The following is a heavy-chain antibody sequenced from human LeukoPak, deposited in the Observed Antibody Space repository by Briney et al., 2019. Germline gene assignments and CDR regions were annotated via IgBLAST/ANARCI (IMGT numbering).Heavy chain of an antibody. CDR1: GFAFSVYA. CDR2: INANSGTT. V-gene: IGHV3-23*01. CDR3: VPIRVLISDY. Sequence: GGSLRLSCTASGFAFSVYAMSWLRQPPGKGLEWVSTINANSGTTSYAASVRGRFTISRDNSKNTLYLQMNSLRAEDTAVYYCVPIRVLISDYWGQGTLVTVSS. J-gene: IGHJ4*02. D-gene: IGHD3-3*01.